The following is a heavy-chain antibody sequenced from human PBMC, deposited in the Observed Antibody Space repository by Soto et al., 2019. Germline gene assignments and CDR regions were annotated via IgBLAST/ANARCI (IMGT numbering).Heavy chain of an antibody. CDR1: GYTFTSYA. V-gene: IGHV1-3*01. CDR3: ARADIVVVPAAITYNWNYGPNDA. Sequence: ASVKVSCKASGYTFTSYAMHWVRQAPGQRLEWMGWINAGNGNTKYSQKFQGRVTITRDTSASTAYMELSSLRSEDTAVYYCARADIVVVPAAITYNWNYGPNDAWGQGTLVTVSS. D-gene: IGHD2-2*02. CDR2: INAGNGNT. J-gene: IGHJ5*02.